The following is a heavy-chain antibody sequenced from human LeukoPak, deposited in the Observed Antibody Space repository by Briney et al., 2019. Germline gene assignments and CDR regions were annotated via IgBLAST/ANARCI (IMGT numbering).Heavy chain of an antibody. CDR3: ARHVKSGYGQSPFDY. Sequence: KSGESLKISCKGSGYSFTSYWIGWVRQMPGKGLEWMGIIYPGDSDTRYSPSFQGQVTISADKSISTAYLQWSSLKASDTAMYYCARHVKSGYGQSPFDYWGQGTLVTVSS. V-gene: IGHV5-51*01. D-gene: IGHD5-12*01. J-gene: IGHJ4*02. CDR1: GYSFTSYW. CDR2: IYPGDSDT.